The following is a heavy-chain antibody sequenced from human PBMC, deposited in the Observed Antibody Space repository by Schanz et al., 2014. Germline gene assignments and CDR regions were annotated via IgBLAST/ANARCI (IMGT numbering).Heavy chain of an antibody. CDR1: RLTFANED. V-gene: IGHV3-30*02. D-gene: IGHD3-10*01. Sequence: EQMVESGGGLVKPGGSLILSCAASRLTFANEDIHWVRQAPGKGPEWVAIIGHDGSDKFYADSVKGRFTISRDNSKNEMSLEMQSPRADDTALYKGAKDPGFAVRGFQMDVWGQGTMAAVSS. CDR3: AKDPGFAVRGFQMDV. CDR2: IGHDGSDK. J-gene: IGHJ6*02.